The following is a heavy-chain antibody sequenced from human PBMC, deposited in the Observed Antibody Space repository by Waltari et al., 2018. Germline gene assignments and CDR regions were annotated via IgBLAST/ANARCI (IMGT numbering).Heavy chain of an antibody. J-gene: IGHJ4*02. CDR1: GFISSCCW. V-gene: IGHV3-7*01. CDR3: VTEYTSGY. D-gene: IGHD6-19*01. Sequence: EAQLVESGGGWVEPGGSLTLTCAASGFISSCCWMDWVRQAPGKGLQWVASINEDGSEKDYVASVKSRFTISRDNAKNSLLLQMNSLRAEDTAVYYCVTEYTSGYWGQGTLVTVSS. CDR2: INEDGSEK.